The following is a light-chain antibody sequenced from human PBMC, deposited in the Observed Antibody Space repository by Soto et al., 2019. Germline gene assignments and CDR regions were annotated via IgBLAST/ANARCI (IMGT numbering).Light chain of an antibody. CDR2: GAS. CDR1: QSVSSSY. Sequence: EIVLTQSPGTLSLSPGERATLSCRASQSVSSSYLAWYQQKPGQAPRLLIYGASSRATGIPDRFSGSGSGTDFTITISRLEPEDFAVYYCQQYGISPRTFGQGTKVEIK. CDR3: QQYGISPRT. V-gene: IGKV3-20*01. J-gene: IGKJ1*01.